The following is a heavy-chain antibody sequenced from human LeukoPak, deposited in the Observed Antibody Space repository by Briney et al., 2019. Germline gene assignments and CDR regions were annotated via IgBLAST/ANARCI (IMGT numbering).Heavy chain of an antibody. V-gene: IGHV3-64*01. D-gene: IGHD5-18*01. Sequence: GGALRLSCAASGFTFSSYAMHWVRQAPGEGVEYVSAISSNGGSTYYANSVKGRFTISRDNSKNTLYLQMGSLRAEDMAVYYCARECSYGFCYYYYYMDVWRKGTTITVSS. CDR1: GFTFSSYA. CDR3: ARECSYGFCYYYYYMDV. J-gene: IGHJ6*03. CDR2: ISSNGGST.